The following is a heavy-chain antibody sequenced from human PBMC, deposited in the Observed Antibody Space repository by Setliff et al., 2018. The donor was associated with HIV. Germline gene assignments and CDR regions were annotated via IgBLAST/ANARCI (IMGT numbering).Heavy chain of an antibody. CDR2: IYNSAST. J-gene: IGHJ6*02. CDR3: ARDLGQLVQSFYYYYGMDV. D-gene: IGHD6-6*01. V-gene: IGHV4-59*12. CDR1: GDSISTDY. Sequence: SETLSLTCTVSGDSISTDYWTWIRQPPGKGLEWIGYIYNSASTSYNPSLKSRVTISVDTSKNQFSLKLSSVTAADTAVYYCARDLGQLVQSFYYYYGMDVWGQGTTVTVS.